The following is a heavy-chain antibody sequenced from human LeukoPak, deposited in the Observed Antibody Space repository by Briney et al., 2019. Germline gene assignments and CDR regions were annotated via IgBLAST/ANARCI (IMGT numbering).Heavy chain of an antibody. D-gene: IGHD3-16*01. Sequence: PGGSLGLSCAASGFTFSSYWMSWVRQAPGKGLEWVANIKQDGSEKYYVDSVKGRFTISRDNAKNSLYLQMNSLRAEDTAVYYCAKDEGALAPRYFQHWGQGTLVTVSS. V-gene: IGHV3-7*03. J-gene: IGHJ1*01. CDR2: IKQDGSEK. CDR1: GFTFSSYW. CDR3: AKDEGALAPRYFQH.